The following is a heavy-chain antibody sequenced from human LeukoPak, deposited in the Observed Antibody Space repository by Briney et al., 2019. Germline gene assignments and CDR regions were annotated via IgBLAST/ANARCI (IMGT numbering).Heavy chain of an antibody. CDR2: INPNSGGT. Sequence: ASVKVSCKASGYTFTSYGISWVRQAPGQGLEWMGWINPNSGGTNYAQKFQGRVTMTRDTSISTAYMELSRLRSDDTAVYYCARDNFTPLGYWGQGTLVTVSS. CDR3: ARDNFTPLGY. CDR1: GYTFTSYG. D-gene: IGHD3-3*01. V-gene: IGHV1-2*02. J-gene: IGHJ4*02.